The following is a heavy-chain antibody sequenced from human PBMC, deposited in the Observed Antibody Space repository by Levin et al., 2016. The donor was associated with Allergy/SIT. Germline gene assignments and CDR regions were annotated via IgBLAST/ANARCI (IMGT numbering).Heavy chain of an antibody. CDR2: ISWNSGSI. CDR3: AKDFHRFGDPRKVYFQH. D-gene: IGHD3-10*01. J-gene: IGHJ1*01. V-gene: IGHV3-9*01. Sequence: GGSLRLSCAASGFTFDDYAMHWVRQAPGKGLEWVSGISWNSGSIGYADSVKGRFTISRDNAKNSLYLQMNSLRAEDTALYYCAKDFHRFGDPRKVYFQHWGQGTLVTVSS. CDR1: GFTFDDYA.